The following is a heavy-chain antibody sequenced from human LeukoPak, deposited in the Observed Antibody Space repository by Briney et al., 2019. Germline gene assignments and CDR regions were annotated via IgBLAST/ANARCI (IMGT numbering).Heavy chain of an antibody. Sequence: PGGSLRLSCAASGFTFSSYAMHWVRQAPGKGLEWVAVISYDGSNKYYADSVKGRFTISRDNSKNTLYLQMNSLRAEDTAVYYCPRGSEWDLLGSCDRWGQGTLVTVSS. D-gene: IGHD1-26*01. CDR1: GFTFSSYA. V-gene: IGHV3-30-3*01. J-gene: IGHJ5*02. CDR2: ISYDGSNK. CDR3: PRGSEWDLLGSCDR.